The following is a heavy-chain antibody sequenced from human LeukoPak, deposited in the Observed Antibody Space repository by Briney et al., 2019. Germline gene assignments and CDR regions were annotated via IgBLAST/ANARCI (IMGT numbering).Heavy chain of an antibody. CDR2: FDPEDGET. CDR1: GYALTELS. CDR3: ATGVVVVPVAPTPADY. D-gene: IGHD2-2*01. Sequence: ASVKVSCKVSGYALTELSMHWVRQAPGKGLEWMGGFDPEDGETIYAQKFQGRVTMTEDTSTDTAYMELSGLRSEDTAVYYCATGVVVVPVAPTPADYWGQGTLVTVSS. J-gene: IGHJ4*02. V-gene: IGHV1-24*01.